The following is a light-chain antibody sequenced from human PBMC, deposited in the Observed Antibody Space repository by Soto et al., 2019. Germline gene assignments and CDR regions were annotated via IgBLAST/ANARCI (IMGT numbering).Light chain of an antibody. CDR3: QQRSNWPPIT. CDR1: QSVSDY. CDR2: GAS. J-gene: IGKJ5*01. Sequence: ETLMTQSPATLSVSPGERATLSCRASQSVSDYLAWYQQRPGQAPRLLIFGASTRATGFPARFSGSGSGTEFTLTISSLQSEDFAVYYCQQRSNWPPITFGQGTRLEIK. V-gene: IGKV3-15*01.